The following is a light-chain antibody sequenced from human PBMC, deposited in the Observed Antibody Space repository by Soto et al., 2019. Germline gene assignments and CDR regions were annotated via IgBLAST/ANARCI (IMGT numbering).Light chain of an antibody. CDR2: GVS. J-gene: IGKJ1*01. V-gene: IGKV3-15*01. Sequence: ERVMTQSPVTLSVSPGESVTLSCRASQSVATNLAWYQQKPGQAPSLLIYGVSTRATGIPTRFSGSGSGRQFTLTISSLQSEDFAVYYCQQYNSWPQTFGQGTKVEIK. CDR3: QQYNSWPQT. CDR1: QSVATN.